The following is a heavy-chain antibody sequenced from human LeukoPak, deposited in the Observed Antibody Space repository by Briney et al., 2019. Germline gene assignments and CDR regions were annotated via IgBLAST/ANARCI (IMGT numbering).Heavy chain of an antibody. CDR3: ARDVTYYGGDWFDP. Sequence: GGSLRLSWAASGFPFSSSAMIWVRQAPGKGRGGVSYISSGSSTIYYADSVRGRFTISRDNAKNSLYLQMNSLRAEDTAVYYCARDVTYYGGDWFDPWGQGTLVTVSS. D-gene: IGHD4-23*01. CDR1: GFPFSSSA. J-gene: IGHJ5*02. CDR2: ISSGSSTI. V-gene: IGHV3-48*04.